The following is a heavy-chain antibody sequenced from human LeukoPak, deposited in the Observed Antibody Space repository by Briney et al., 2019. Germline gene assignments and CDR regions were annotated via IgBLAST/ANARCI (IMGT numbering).Heavy chain of an antibody. V-gene: IGHV4-61*02. CDR2: IYTSGST. D-gene: IGHD6-19*01. Sequence: SETLSLTCTVSGGSISSGSYYWSWIRQPAGKGLEWIGRIYTSGSTYYNPSLKSRVTISVDTSKNQFSLKLSSVTAADTAVYYCARVVLAGSGWANWFDPWGQGTLVTVSS. J-gene: IGHJ5*02. CDR1: GGSISSGSYY. CDR3: ARVVLAGSGWANWFDP.